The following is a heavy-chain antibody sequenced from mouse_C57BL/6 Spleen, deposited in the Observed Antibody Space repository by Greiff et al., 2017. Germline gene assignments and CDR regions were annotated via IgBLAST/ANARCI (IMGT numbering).Heavy chain of an antibody. D-gene: IGHD1-1*01. Sequence: VQLQQPGAELVMPGASVKLSCKASGYTFTSYWMHWVKKRPGQGLEWIGEIDPSDSYTNYNQKFKGKSTVTVDKSSSTAYMQLISLTSEDSAVYEGARWDYYGSMFADWGQGRLVTVS. CDR2: IDPSDSYT. J-gene: IGHJ3*01. V-gene: IGHV1-69*01. CDR3: ARWDYYGSMFAD. CDR1: GYTFTSYW.